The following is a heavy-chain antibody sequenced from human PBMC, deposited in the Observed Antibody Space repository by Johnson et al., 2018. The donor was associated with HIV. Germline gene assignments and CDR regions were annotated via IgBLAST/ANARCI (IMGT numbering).Heavy chain of an antibody. J-gene: IGHJ3*02. Sequence: QVQLVESGGGLVKPGGSLRLSCAASGFTFSDYHMSWIRQAPGKGLEWVSYISSSDSTIYYADSVKGRFTISRDNAKNSLYLEMNSLRAEDTGVYYCAAGYAMASDAFDIWGQGTMVTVSS. CDR1: GFTFSDYH. CDR3: AAGYAMASDAFDI. V-gene: IGHV3-11*04. D-gene: IGHD2-8*01. CDR2: ISSSDSTI.